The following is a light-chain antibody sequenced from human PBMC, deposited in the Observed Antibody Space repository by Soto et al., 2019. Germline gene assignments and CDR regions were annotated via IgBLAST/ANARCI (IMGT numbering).Light chain of an antibody. CDR1: SSDVGGYNC. J-gene: IGLJ2*01. CDR3: SSYTSSSTLL. V-gene: IGLV2-14*01. Sequence: QSALTQPASVSGSPGQSITISCTGTSSDVGGYNCVSWYQQHPGKAPKLMIYDVSRRPSGVSDRFSASKSGNTASLTISGLLVEDEADYYCSSYTSSSTLLFGGGTKLTVL. CDR2: DVS.